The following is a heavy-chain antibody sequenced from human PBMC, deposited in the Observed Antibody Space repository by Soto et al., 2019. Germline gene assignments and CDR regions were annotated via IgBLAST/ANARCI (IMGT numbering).Heavy chain of an antibody. D-gene: IGHD1-1*01. CDR3: ARRWSWFDP. Sequence: ASETLSLTCTVSGGSISSSSYYWGWIRQPPGKGLEWIGSIYYSGSTYYNPSLKSRVTISVDTSKNQFSLKLSSVTAADTAVYYCARRWSWFDPWGQGTLVTVSS. V-gene: IGHV4-39*01. J-gene: IGHJ5*02. CDR1: GGSISSSSYY. CDR2: IYYSGST.